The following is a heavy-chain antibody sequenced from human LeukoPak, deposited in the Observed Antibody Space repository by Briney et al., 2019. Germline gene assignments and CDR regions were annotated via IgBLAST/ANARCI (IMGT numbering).Heavy chain of an antibody. CDR2: ISNGNT. J-gene: IGHJ5*02. CDR3: ARDKAHSYGRYFDP. V-gene: IGHV4-59*01. Sequence: SETLSLTCGVAGGSISTYYWNWIRQTPGKGLEWIGHISNGNTDYNPSLKSRVTISVDTSKNQFSLRLTSVTAADTAVYYCARDKAHSYGRYFDPWGQGALVIVSS. D-gene: IGHD5-18*01. CDR1: GGSISTYY.